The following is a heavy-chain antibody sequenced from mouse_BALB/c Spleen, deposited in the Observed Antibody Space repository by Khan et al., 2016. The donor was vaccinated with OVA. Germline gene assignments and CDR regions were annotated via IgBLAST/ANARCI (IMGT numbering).Heavy chain of an antibody. CDR2: IFPGTGTT. Sequence: QIQLVQSGAELVKPGASVKLSCKTSGYTFTSYWIQWVKQRPGQGLGWIGQIFPGTGTTYYNENFKGKATLTVDTSSSTAYMQLSSLTSEDSAVYFCARGYFGNYECAYWGQGTLVTVSP. D-gene: IGHD2-1*01. CDR1: GYTFTSYW. J-gene: IGHJ3*01. CDR3: ARGYFGNYECAY. V-gene: IGHV1S132*01.